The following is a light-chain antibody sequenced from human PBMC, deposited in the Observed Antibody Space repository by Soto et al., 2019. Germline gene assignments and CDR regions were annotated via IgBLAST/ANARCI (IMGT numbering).Light chain of an antibody. J-gene: IGKJ5*01. Sequence: EIVLTQSPATLSLSPGERATLSCGASQSLSSSYLAWYQQKPGLAPRLLIYDASSRATGIPDRFSGSGSGTDFTLTISRLEPEDFAVYYCQQYGSSPITFGQGTRLEIK. CDR1: QSLSSSY. V-gene: IGKV3D-20*01. CDR3: QQYGSSPIT. CDR2: DAS.